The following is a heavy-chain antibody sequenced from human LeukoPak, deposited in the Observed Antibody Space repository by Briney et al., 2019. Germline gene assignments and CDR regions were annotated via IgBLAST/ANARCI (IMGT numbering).Heavy chain of an antibody. V-gene: IGHV1-69*13. Sequence: ASVKVSCKASGGTFSIYGISWVRQAPGQGLEWLGGIIPFFGTPNHAQKFQGRVTISADESTSTAYMELRSLRSDDTAVYYCARESPVLRYFDWLSGNWFDPWGQGTLVTVSS. D-gene: IGHD3-9*01. J-gene: IGHJ5*02. CDR2: IIPFFGTP. CDR3: ARESPVLRYFDWLSGNWFDP. CDR1: GGTFSIYG.